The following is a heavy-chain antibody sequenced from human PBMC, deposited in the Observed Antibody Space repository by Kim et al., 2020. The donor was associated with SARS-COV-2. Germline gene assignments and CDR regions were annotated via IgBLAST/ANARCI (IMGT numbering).Heavy chain of an antibody. CDR3: AGPNPYSSGRPPANYYYYYGMDV. Sequence: SETLSLTCTVSGGSISSSSYYWGWIRQPPGKGLEWIGSIYYSGSTYYNPSLKSRVTISVDTSKNQFSLKLSSVTAADTAVYYWAGPNPYSSGRPPANYYYYYGMDVWGQGTTVTVSS. CDR1: GGSISSSSYY. J-gene: IGHJ6*02. V-gene: IGHV4-39*01. CDR2: IYYSGST. D-gene: IGHD6-19*01.